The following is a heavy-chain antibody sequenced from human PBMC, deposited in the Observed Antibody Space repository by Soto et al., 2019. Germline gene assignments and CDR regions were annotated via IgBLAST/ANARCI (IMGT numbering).Heavy chain of an antibody. D-gene: IGHD3-3*01. V-gene: IGHV4-59*01. Sequence: PSETLSLTCTVSGGSISSYYWSWIRQPPGKGLEWIGYFYYSGSTNYNPSLKSRVTISVDTSKNQFSLKLSSVTAADTAVYYCASGYYDFWSGYYYYGMDVWGQGITVTVSS. CDR2: FYYSGST. J-gene: IGHJ6*02. CDR1: GGSISSYY. CDR3: ASGYYDFWSGYYYYGMDV.